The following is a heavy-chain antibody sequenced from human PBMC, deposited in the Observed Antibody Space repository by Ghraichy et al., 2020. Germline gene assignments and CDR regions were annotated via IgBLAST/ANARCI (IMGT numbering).Heavy chain of an antibody. Sequence: SETLSLTCTVSSGSLSSFYWSWIRQSTGRGLEWIGHVSHTGDTNYNPSLRGRVTISMDTSKKQFSLELSSVTVAETAIYYCGAQLGATAPRFWGQGTQVTVSA. J-gene: IGHJ4*02. V-gene: IGHV4-59*01. CDR2: VSHTGDT. CDR1: SGSLSSFY. CDR3: GAQLGATAPRF. D-gene: IGHD1-26*01.